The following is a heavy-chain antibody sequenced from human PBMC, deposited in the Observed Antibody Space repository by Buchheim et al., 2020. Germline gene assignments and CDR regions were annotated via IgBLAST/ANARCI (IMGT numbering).Heavy chain of an antibody. CDR1: GITFSNHW. CDR3: VGGSGLLHDY. CDR2: IKQDGSEQ. J-gene: IGHJ4*02. D-gene: IGHD6-19*01. Sequence: EVQLVESGGGLVQPGGSLRLSCAASGITFSNHWMSWVRQAPGKGPEWVAIIKQDGSEQFYVDSVKGRFTISRDNAKNSLYLQMHSLRAEETAVYYCVGGSGLLHDYWGQGTL. V-gene: IGHV3-7*01.